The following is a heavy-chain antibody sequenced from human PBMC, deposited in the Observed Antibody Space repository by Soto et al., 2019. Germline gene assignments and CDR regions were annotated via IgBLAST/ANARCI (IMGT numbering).Heavy chain of an antibody. CDR2: ISGSGGST. Sequence: GGSLRLSCAASGFTFSSYAMSWVRQAPGKGLEWVSAISGSGGSTYYADSVKGRFTISRDNSKNTLYLQMNSLRAEDTAVYYCAHYYDFWSVSAPYYYYYGMDVWGQGTTVTVSS. CDR1: GFTFSSYA. D-gene: IGHD3-3*01. J-gene: IGHJ6*02. CDR3: AHYYDFWSVSAPYYYYYGMDV. V-gene: IGHV3-23*01.